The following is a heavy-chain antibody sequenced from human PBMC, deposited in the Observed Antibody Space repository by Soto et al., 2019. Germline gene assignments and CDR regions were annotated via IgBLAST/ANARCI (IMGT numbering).Heavy chain of an antibody. J-gene: IGHJ4*02. CDR3: ARAISGYVT. D-gene: IGHD5-12*01. CDR1: GINYKTYA. Sequence: HVQLVQSGAEMKKPGASVKLSCKTSGINYKTYAIHWVRQAPGQGLEWMGWINAGNGDSRYSQNFQGRVTLTRDTSASTVYMDLDSLKSEDTGVYYCARAISGYVTWGQGTLVTVSS. CDR2: INAGNGDS. V-gene: IGHV1-3*01.